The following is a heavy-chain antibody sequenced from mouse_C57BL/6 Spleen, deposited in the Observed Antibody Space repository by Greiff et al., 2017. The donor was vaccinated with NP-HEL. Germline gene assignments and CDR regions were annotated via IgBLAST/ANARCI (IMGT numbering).Heavy chain of an antibody. CDR1: GYTFTDYY. CDR3: ARGSSGYHYYAMDY. Sequence: EVQLQQSGPELVKPGASVKISCKASGYTFTDYYMNWVKQSHGKSLEWIGDINPNNGGTSYNQKFKGKATLTVDKSSSTAYMELRSLTSEDSAVYYCARGSSGYHYYAMDYWGQGTSVTVSS. J-gene: IGHJ4*01. V-gene: IGHV1-26*01. CDR2: INPNNGGT. D-gene: IGHD3-2*02.